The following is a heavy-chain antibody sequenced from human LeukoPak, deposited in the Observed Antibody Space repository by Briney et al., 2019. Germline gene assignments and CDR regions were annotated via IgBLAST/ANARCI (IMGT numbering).Heavy chain of an antibody. CDR2: ISNDGTNT. CDR1: GFTFSSYC. V-gene: IGHV3-30*18. Sequence: GRSLRLSCAASGFTFSSYCMHWVRQAPGKGLVWVAGISNDGTNTFYADSVKGRFTISRDNSKNTLYLQMNSLRAEDTAVYYCAKYLSTAGGNTNWGGFYYYYDYDMDVWGQGTTVTVSS. J-gene: IGHJ6*02. D-gene: IGHD7-27*01. CDR3: AKYLSTAGGNTNWGGFYYYYDYDMDV.